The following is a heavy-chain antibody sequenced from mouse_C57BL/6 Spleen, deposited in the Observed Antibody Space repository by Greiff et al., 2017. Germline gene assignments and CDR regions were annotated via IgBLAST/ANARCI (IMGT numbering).Heavy chain of an antibody. V-gene: IGHV1-82*01. J-gene: IGHJ4*01. CDR3: ARSYYYGSDYAMDY. CDR1: GYAFSSSW. Sequence: VQLQQSGPELVKPGASVKISCKASGYAFSSSWMNWVKQRPGKGLEWIGRIYPGDGDTNYNGKFKGKATLTADKSSSTAYMQLSSLTSEDSAVYCCARSYYYGSDYAMDYWGQGTSVTVSS. D-gene: IGHD1-1*01. CDR2: IYPGDGDT.